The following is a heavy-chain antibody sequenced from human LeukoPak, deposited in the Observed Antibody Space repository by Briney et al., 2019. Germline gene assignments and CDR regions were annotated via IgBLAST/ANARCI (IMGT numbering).Heavy chain of an antibody. J-gene: IGHJ4*02. Sequence: PGRSLRLSCAASGFTFSSYAMHWVRQAPGKGLEWVSIIWYDGSNKYYADSVKGRFTISRDNSKNTLYLQMNTLRAEDTAVYYCARDRDTSRYTVGYFDYWSQGTLVTVSS. CDR2: IWYDGSNK. D-gene: IGHD6-13*01. CDR1: GFTFSSYA. CDR3: ARDRDTSRYTVGYFDY. V-gene: IGHV3-33*01.